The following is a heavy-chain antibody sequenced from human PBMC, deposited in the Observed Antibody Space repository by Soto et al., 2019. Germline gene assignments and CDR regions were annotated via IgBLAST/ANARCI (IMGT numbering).Heavy chain of an antibody. CDR3: AKDAGVNDYSGMDV. V-gene: IGHV3-30*18. Sequence: PGGSLRLSCAASGFTFSSYGMHWVHQAPGKWLEWVAVISYDGSNKYYADSVKARFTISRDNSKNTLYLQMNSLRAEDTAVYYCAKDAGVNDYSGMDVWCQGXTVPVYS. CDR1: GFTFSSYG. CDR2: ISYDGSNK. D-gene: IGHD1-1*01. J-gene: IGHJ6*02.